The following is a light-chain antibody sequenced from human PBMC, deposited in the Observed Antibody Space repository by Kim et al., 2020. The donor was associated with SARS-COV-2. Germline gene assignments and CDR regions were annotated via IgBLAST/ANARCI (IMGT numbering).Light chain of an antibody. CDR2: QDN. CDR3: QAWDSNIAV. Sequence: SYELTQPPSVSVSPGQTASITCSGDKLGDKYACWYQHKPGQSPVLVVFQDNKRPSGIPERFSGSNSGNTATLTISGTQAMDEADYYCQAWDSNIAVFGGG. CDR1: KLGDKY. V-gene: IGLV3-1*01. J-gene: IGLJ2*01.